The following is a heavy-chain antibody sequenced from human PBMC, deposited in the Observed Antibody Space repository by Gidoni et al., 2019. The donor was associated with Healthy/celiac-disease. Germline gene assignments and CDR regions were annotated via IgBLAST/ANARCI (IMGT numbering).Heavy chain of an antibody. V-gene: IGHV3-33*01. Sequence: QVQLVESGGGVVQPGRSLRLSCAASGFTFSSYGMHWVRQAPGKGLEWVAVIWYDGSNKYYADSVKGRFTISRDNSKNTLYLQMNSLRAEDTAVYYCAREDAQRDYFDYWGQGTLVTVSS. CDR2: IWYDGSNK. CDR3: AREDAQRDYFDY. CDR1: GFTFSSYG. J-gene: IGHJ4*02.